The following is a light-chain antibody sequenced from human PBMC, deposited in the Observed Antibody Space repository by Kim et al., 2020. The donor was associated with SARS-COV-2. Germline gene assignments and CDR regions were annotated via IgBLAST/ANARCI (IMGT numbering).Light chain of an antibody. V-gene: IGLV3-21*04. CDR3: QVWDSSGDHYV. J-gene: IGLJ1*01. Sequence: APGKTARITCGGNNIGSKSVHWYQQQPGQAPVLVIYYDSDRPSGIPERFSGSNSGNTATLTISRVEAGDEAGYYCQVWDSSGDHYVFGTGTKVTVL. CDR1: NIGSKS. CDR2: YDS.